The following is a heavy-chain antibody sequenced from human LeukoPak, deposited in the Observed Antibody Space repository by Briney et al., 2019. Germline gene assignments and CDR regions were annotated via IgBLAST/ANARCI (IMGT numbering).Heavy chain of an antibody. CDR3: AKFSRRDYYYGMDV. CDR2: ISGSGGST. J-gene: IGHJ6*02. V-gene: IGHV3-23*01. CDR1: GLTFSSYA. Sequence: GGSLRLSCAASGLTFSSYAMSWDRQAPGKGLEWVSAISGSGGSTYYADSVKGRFTISRDNSKNTLYLQMNSLRAEDTAVYYCAKFSRRDYYYGMDVWGQGTTVTVSS.